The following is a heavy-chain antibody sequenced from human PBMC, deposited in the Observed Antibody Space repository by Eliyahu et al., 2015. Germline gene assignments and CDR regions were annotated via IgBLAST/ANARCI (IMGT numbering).Heavy chain of an antibody. CDR3: AKDKGLRSFDY. CDR1: GITFSRPG. V-gene: IGHV3-33*03. Sequence: QVQLVESGGGVVQPGTSLRLSCAASGITFSRPGMHWVRQAPGKGLEGVAFKSYDGTETYYADSVKGRFTISRDNSKNAVFLQMNSLRAEDTAIYYCAKDKGLRSFDYWGQGALVTVSS. CDR2: KSYDGTET. J-gene: IGHJ4*02.